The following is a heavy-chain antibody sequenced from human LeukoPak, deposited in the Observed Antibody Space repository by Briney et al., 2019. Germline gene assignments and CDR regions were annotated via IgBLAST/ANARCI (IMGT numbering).Heavy chain of an antibody. CDR3: ARDFSGYSSSWYGEHFDY. CDR1: GGSISSYY. CDR2: IYTSGST. J-gene: IGHJ4*02. Sequence: SETLSLTCTVSGGSISSYYWSWIRQPAGKGLEWIGRIYTSGSTNYNPSLKSRVTMSVDTSKNQFSLKLSSVTAADTAVYYCARDFSGYSSSWYGEHFDYWGQVTLVTVSS. D-gene: IGHD6-13*01. V-gene: IGHV4-4*07.